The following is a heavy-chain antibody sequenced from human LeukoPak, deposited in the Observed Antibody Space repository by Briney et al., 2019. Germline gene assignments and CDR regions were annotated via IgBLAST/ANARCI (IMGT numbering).Heavy chain of an antibody. Sequence: GASVKVSCEASGYTFTGYYMHWVRQAPGQGLEWMGWINPNSGGTNYAQKFQGRVTMTRDTSISTAYMELRSLRSDDTAVYYCARRVAVARRDAFDIWGQGTMVTVSS. CDR2: INPNSGGT. D-gene: IGHD6-19*01. CDR1: GYTFTGYY. CDR3: ARRVAVARRDAFDI. J-gene: IGHJ3*02. V-gene: IGHV1-2*02.